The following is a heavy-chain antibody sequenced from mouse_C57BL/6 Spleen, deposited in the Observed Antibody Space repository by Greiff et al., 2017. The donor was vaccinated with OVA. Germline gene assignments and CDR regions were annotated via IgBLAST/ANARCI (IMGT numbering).Heavy chain of an antibody. J-gene: IGHJ2*01. D-gene: IGHD1-1*01. V-gene: IGHV5-17*01. Sequence: EVMLVESGGGLVKPGGSLTLSCAASGFTFSDYGMHWVRQAPEKGLEWVAYISSGSSTIYYADKVKGRFTISRDNAKNTLFLQMTILRSEDTAMYYCARGGQTYPHLYGDFDYWGQGTTLTVSS. CDR1: GFTFSDYG. CDR3: ARGGQTYPHLYGDFDY. CDR2: ISSGSSTI.